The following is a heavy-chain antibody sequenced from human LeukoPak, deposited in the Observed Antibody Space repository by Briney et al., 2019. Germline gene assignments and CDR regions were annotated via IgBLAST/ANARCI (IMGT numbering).Heavy chain of an antibody. CDR1: GFTFSSYA. J-gene: IGHJ4*02. V-gene: IGHV3-23*01. D-gene: IGHD2-15*01. Sequence: PGGSLRLSCAASGFTFSSYAMSWVRQAPGKGLEWVSAISGSGGSTYYADSVKGRFTISRDNSKNTLYLQMNSLRAEDTAVYYCAKGRGGSCYSGLDSWDQGTLVTVSS. CDR2: ISGSGGST. CDR3: AKGRGGSCYSGLDS.